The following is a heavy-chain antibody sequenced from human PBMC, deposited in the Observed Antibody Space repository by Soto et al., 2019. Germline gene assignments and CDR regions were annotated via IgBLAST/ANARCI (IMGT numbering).Heavy chain of an antibody. CDR3: ARDLNWNNVLGFDS. V-gene: IGHV1-18*04. Sequence: QFVQSGDEVKKPGASVKVSCRASGYIFNSVGISWLRQVPGQGLEWMGWVSTYSEHTKSVQKFQDRVTLTADTSTSTVHMELRSLRAADTAVYYCARDLNWNNVLGFDSWGQGTLVTVSS. D-gene: IGHD1-20*01. CDR1: GYIFNSVG. CDR2: VSTYSEHT. J-gene: IGHJ4*02.